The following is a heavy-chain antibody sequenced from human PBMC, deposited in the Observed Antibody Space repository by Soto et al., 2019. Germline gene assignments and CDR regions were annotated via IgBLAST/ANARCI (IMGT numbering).Heavy chain of an antibody. CDR1: GFSFTNSW. CDR3: AASVKTKVSY. D-gene: IGHD1-1*01. Sequence: EVQLVESGGGLVKPGGSLRLSCAASGFSFTNSWMNWVRQAPGKGLEWVGRIKSKTDGETTDYAAPVKGRFTISRDDSNNTLYMQMDSVITEDSGVYYCAASVKTKVSYWGQGTLVTVSS. CDR2: IKSKTDGETT. V-gene: IGHV3-15*07. J-gene: IGHJ4*02.